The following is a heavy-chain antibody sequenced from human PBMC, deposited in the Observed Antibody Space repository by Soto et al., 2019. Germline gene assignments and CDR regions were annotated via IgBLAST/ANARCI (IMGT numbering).Heavy chain of an antibody. V-gene: IGHV4-59*01. CDR2: IYYSGST. D-gene: IGHD2-2*01. J-gene: IGHJ4*02. CDR3: ARVICSSYTCHAGVFDS. CDR1: GGSISTYY. Sequence: QVQLQESGPGLVKPSETLSLTCTVSGGSISTYYWSWIRQTPGKGLEWIGYIYYSGSTNDNPALKSRVTISVDTTKNQCSLKLSSVTAADTAVYYCARVICSSYTCHAGVFDSWGQGTLVTVSS.